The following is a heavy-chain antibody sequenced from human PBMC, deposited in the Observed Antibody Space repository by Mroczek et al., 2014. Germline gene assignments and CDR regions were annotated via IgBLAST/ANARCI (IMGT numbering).Heavy chain of an antibody. Sequence: QVQLQESGPGLVKPSQTLSLTCTVSGGSISSGSYYWSWIRQPAGKGLEWIGRIYTSGSTNYNPSLKSRVTMSVDTSKNQFSLKLSSVTAADTAVYYCAVDIGYCSGGSCPPPLVWGQGTLVTVSS. CDR3: AVDIGYCSGGSCPPPLV. D-gene: IGHD2-15*01. V-gene: IGHV4-61*02. J-gene: IGHJ4*02. CDR1: GGSISSGSYY. CDR2: IYTSGST.